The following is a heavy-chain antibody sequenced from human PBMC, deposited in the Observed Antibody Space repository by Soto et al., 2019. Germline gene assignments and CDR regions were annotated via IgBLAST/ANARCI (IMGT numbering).Heavy chain of an antibody. J-gene: IGHJ4*02. CDR1: GFSLSNARMS. D-gene: IGHD3-10*01. V-gene: IGHV2-26*01. CDR3: ARIRGWGWLGPNDY. CDR2: IFSNDAK. Sequence: QVTLKESGPVLVKPTETLTLTCTVSGFSLSNARMSVSWIRQPPGKALEWLAHIFSNDAKSYSASLKSSLTISKDTSKSQVVLTMTNMDPVYTATYYWARIRGWGWLGPNDYWGQGTLVTVSS.